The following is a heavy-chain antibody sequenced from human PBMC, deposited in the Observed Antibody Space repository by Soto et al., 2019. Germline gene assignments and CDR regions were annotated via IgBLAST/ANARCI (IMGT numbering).Heavy chain of an antibody. Sequence: EVQLVQSGGHLVPPGGSLRISYAVSCLKKKRFTMHWVRQTPERGLEWLSYIRGDGGDIRYAESIRGRFTISRDNPRNSVYLQLYSLTTEDTGSYYCVKERECGGVCFYFDFWGQGAPVTVSS. V-gene: IGHV3-43*01. CDR3: VKERECGGVCFYFDF. CDR2: IRGDGGDI. D-gene: IGHD2-21*01. J-gene: IGHJ4*02. CDR1: CLKKKRFT.